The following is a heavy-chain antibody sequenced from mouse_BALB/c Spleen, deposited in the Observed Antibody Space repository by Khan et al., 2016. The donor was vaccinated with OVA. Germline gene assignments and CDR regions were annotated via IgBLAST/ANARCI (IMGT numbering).Heavy chain of an antibody. Sequence: EVQLQESGPEVVKPGASVKMSCKASGYTFTSYVMHWVKQKPGQGLEWIGYIYPFNDATKFNEKFNGKATLTSDKSSSTAYMELSSLTSEDSAVYYCAPVGIYYVSFVYWGQGTLVTVSA. V-gene: IGHV1S136*01. CDR2: IYPFNDAT. CDR1: GYTFTSYV. CDR3: APVGIYYVSFVY. J-gene: IGHJ3*01. D-gene: IGHD1-1*01.